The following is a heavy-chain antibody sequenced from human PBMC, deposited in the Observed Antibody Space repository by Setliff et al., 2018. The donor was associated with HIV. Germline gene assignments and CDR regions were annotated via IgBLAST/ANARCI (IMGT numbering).Heavy chain of an antibody. CDR1: GGSVSSSYYY. J-gene: IGHJ3*02. V-gene: IGHV4-39*07. D-gene: IGHD3-16*02. CDR3: ARARAMWDVWGGYREHYSFDI. Sequence: SETLSLTCTVSGGSVSSSYYYWDWIRQPPGKGLEWIGSIYYSGNTYYSPSLKSQVNISVDTSKNLFSLQLTSVTAADTAVYYCARARAMWDVWGGYREHYSFDIWGQGTMVTVSS. CDR2: IYYSGNT.